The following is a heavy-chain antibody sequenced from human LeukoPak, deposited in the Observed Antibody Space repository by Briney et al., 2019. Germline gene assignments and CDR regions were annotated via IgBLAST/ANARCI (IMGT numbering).Heavy chain of an antibody. V-gene: IGHV4-59*01. Sequence: SETLSLTCTVSGGSISSYYWSWLRQPPGKGLEWIGYIYYSGSTNYNPSLKSRVTISVDTSKNQFSLKLSSVTAADTAVYYCARDRFSDILTGYYGWFDPWGQGTLVTVSS. CDR2: IYYSGST. CDR3: ARDRFSDILTGYYGWFDP. CDR1: GGSISSYY. J-gene: IGHJ5*02. D-gene: IGHD3-9*01.